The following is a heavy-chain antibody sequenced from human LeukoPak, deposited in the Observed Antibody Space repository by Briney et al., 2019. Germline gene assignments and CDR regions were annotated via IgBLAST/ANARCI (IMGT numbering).Heavy chain of an antibody. CDR3: AKDEFVASDFTGAFDI. CDR2: ISWNSGSI. Sequence: GRSLRLSCAASGFTFDDYAMHWVRQAPGKGLEWVSGISWNSGSIGYADSVKGRFTISSDNAKNSLYLQMNSLRAEDMALYYCAKDEFVASDFTGAFDIWGQGTMVTVSS. V-gene: IGHV3-9*03. J-gene: IGHJ3*02. CDR1: GFTFDDYA. D-gene: IGHD2-8*02.